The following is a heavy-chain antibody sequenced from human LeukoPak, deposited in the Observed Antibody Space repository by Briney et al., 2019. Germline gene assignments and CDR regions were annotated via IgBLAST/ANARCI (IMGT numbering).Heavy chain of an antibody. CDR1: GFTFSSYS. CDR3: AKRFGGNYGHFDH. CDR2: ITDSGAYT. V-gene: IGHV3-23*01. J-gene: IGHJ4*02. D-gene: IGHD1-7*01. Sequence: GGSLRLSCATSGFTFSSYSMGWVRQDPGKGLEWVSAITDSGAYTDYAESVKGRFTISRDNSENTVYLQLNSLRVEDTAVYYCAKRFGGNYGHFDHWGQGTLVTVSS.